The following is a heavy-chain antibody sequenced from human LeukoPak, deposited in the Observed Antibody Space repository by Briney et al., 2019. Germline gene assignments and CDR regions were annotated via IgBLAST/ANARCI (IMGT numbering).Heavy chain of an antibody. Sequence: ASVKVSCKVSGYTLTELSLHWVRQAPGKGLEWMGGLDPEDGEMIYSQKFQGRVTMTEDTSTDIAYMEMSSLRSEDTAVYYCARRGYHILTGYYNGGNYHYYYMDVWGKGTTVTVSS. CDR3: ARRGYHILTGYYNGGNYHYYYMDV. V-gene: IGHV1-24*01. J-gene: IGHJ6*03. D-gene: IGHD3-9*01. CDR2: LDPEDGEM. CDR1: GYTLTELS.